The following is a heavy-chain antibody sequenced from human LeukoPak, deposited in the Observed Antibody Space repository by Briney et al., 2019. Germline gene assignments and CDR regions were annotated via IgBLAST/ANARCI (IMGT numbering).Heavy chain of an antibody. CDR2: IIPIFGTA. Sequence: SVKVSCKASGGTFSSYAISWVRQAPGQGLEWMGGIIPIFGTANYAQKFKGRVTITADESTSTAYMELSSLRSEDTAVYYCARGGTTVTVTVYYYYMDVWGKGTTVTVSS. J-gene: IGHJ6*03. V-gene: IGHV1-69*01. CDR1: GGTFSSYA. CDR3: ARGGTTVTVTVYYYYMDV. D-gene: IGHD4-11*01.